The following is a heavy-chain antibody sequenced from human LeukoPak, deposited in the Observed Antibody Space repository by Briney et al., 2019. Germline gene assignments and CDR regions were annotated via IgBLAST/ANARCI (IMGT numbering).Heavy chain of an antibody. CDR1: GGSLSSYY. D-gene: IGHD3-10*01. CDR2: IYYSGST. CDR3: ARHRSPGSGSRYFDY. Sequence: SETLSLTCTVSGGSLSSYYWSWIRQPPGKGLEWIGYIYYSGSTNYNPSLKSRVTISVDTSKNQFSLKLSSVTAADTAVYYCARHRSPGSGSRYFDYWGQGTLVTVSS. J-gene: IGHJ4*02. V-gene: IGHV4-59*08.